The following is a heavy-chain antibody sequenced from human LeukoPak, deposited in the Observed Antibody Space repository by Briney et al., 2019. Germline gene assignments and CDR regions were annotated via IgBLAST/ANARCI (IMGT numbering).Heavy chain of an antibody. CDR2: IGTTGDT. D-gene: IGHD6-13*01. CDR1: GFIFSDFD. Sequence: GGSLRLSCAASGFIFSDFDMHWVRHVTGKGLEWVSAIGTTGDTYYPGSVKGRFTISRDNAKNSLYLQMNSLRAEDTAVYYCARDLFSAAGIPDWFDPWGQGTLVTVSS. V-gene: IGHV3-13*01. CDR3: ARDLFSAAGIPDWFDP. J-gene: IGHJ5*02.